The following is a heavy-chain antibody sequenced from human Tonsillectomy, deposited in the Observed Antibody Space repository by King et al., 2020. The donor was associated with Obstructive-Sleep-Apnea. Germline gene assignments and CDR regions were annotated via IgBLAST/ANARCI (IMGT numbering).Heavy chain of an antibody. Sequence: QLVQSGAEVKKPESSVKVSCKASGGNFNSYAVHWVRQAPGQGLEWMGGIILMLGAANYAQKFRGRVTITADESMGTAYMELNSLRSEDTAVFFCATPVRDSGSSYFDYWGQGTLVTVSS. V-gene: IGHV1-69*11. CDR2: IILMLGAA. D-gene: IGHD3-22*01. J-gene: IGHJ4*02. CDR3: ATPVRDSGSSYFDY. CDR1: GGNFNSYA.